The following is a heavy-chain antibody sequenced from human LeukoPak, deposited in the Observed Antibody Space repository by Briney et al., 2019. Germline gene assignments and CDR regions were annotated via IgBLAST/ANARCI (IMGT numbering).Heavy chain of an antibody. CDR1: GGSISSSSYY. CDR2: IYYSGST. CDR3: ARGFSKGLWFGELLFGYFDY. D-gene: IGHD3-10*01. V-gene: IGHV4-39*07. J-gene: IGHJ4*02. Sequence: SETLSLTCTVSGGSISSSSYYWGWIRQPPGKGLEWIGSIYYSGSTYYNPSLKSRVTISVDTSKNQFSLKLSSVTAADTAVYYCARGFSKGLWFGELLFGYFDYWGQGTLVTVSS.